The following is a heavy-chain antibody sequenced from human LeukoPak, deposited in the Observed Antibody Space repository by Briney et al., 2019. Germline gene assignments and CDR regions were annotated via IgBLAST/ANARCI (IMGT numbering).Heavy chain of an antibody. Sequence: SETLSLTCIVSGGXFSNYFWTWIRQPPGKGLEWIGYLHFTGSGSTYYNPSLESRVTISLDASTSQLSLTLTSVTAADTAVYYCARRNPAATGHEVDSWGQGILVTVSS. CDR2: LHFTGSGST. CDR3: ARRNPAATGHEVDS. CDR1: GGXFSNYF. D-gene: IGHD6-13*01. J-gene: IGHJ4*02. V-gene: IGHV4-59*08.